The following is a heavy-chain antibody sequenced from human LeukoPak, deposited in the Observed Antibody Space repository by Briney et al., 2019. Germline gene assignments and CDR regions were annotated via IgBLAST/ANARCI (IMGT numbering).Heavy chain of an antibody. CDR2: INYSGST. D-gene: IGHD2-2*03. J-gene: IGHJ6*03. CDR3: AGSDYYYYMDV. V-gene: IGHV4-59*01. CDR1: GGSISDYY. Sequence: KPSETLSLTCTVSGGSISDYYWSWIRQPPGKGLEWIGYINYSGSTNYNPSLKSRITISEDTSKNQFSLKLSSVTAADTAVYYCAGSDYYYYMDVWGKGTTVTISS.